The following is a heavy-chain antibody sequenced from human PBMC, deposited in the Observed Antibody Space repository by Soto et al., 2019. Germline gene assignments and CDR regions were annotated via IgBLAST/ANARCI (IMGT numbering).Heavy chain of an antibody. V-gene: IGHV3-11*01. CDR3: ARDRDSSGYYYAFDI. J-gene: IGHJ3*02. D-gene: IGHD3-22*01. Sequence: QVQLVESGGGLVKPGGSLRLSCAASGFTFSDYYMSWIRQAPGKGLEWVSYISSSGSTIYYADSVKGRFTISRDNAKNSLYLHMNSLRAADTAIYYCARDRDSSGYYYAFDIWGQGTMVTVSS. CDR1: GFTFSDYY. CDR2: ISSSGSTI.